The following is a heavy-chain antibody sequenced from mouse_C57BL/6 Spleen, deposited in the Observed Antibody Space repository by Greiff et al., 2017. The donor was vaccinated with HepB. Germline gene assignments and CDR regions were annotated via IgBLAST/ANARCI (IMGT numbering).Heavy chain of an antibody. V-gene: IGHV5-9-1*02. CDR1: GFTFSSYA. CDR3: TRGYSNYGYYAMDY. D-gene: IGHD2-5*01. CDR2: ISSGGDYI. J-gene: IGHJ4*01. Sequence: EVKLVESGEGLVKPGGSLKLSCAASGFTFSSYAMSWVRQTPEKRLEWVAYISSGGDYIYYADTVKGRFTISRDNARNTLYLQMSSLKSEDTAMYYCTRGYSNYGYYAMDYWGQGTSVTVSS.